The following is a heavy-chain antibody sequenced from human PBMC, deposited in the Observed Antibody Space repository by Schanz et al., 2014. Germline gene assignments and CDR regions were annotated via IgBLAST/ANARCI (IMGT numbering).Heavy chain of an antibody. CDR1: GFPFSDYF. V-gene: IGHV3-11*01. J-gene: IGHJ4*02. CDR3: ARIGGSVFDY. CDR2: IGNGGVTI. Sequence: QVQLVDSGGGLVKPGGSLRLSCTASGFPFSDYFMAWIRQPPGRGLEWVSYIGNGGVTIYYADSVKGRFTFSRDNSKNSLYLQMNSLRAEDTAVYYCARIGGSVFDYWAQGTLVTVSS. D-gene: IGHD3-10*01.